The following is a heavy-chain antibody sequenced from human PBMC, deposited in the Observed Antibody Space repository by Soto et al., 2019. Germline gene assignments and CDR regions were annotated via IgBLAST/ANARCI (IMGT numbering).Heavy chain of an antibody. CDR1: GFTFTSSA. J-gene: IGHJ6*02. CDR2: IVVGSGST. D-gene: IGHD3-22*01. CDR3: AADEDYYYDSSGYYSPYYYYGMDV. Sequence: SVKVSCKASGFTFTSSAVQWVRQARGQRLEWIGWIVVGSGSTNYAQKFQERVTITRDMSTSTAYMELSSLRSEDTAVYYCAADEDYYYDSSGYYSPYYYYGMDVWGQGTTVTVSS. V-gene: IGHV1-58*01.